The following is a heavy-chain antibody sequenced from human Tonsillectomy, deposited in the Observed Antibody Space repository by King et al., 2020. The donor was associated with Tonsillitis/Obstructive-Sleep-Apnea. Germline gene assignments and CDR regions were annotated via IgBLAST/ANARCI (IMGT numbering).Heavy chain of an antibody. V-gene: IGHV4-34*01. CDR2: IYYSGST. CDR1: GGSFSGYY. D-gene: IGHD5-18*01. Sequence: VQLQQWGAGLLKPSETLSLTCAVYGGSFSGYYWSWIRQPPGKGLEWIGYIYYSGSTYYSPSLKSRVTISVDKSKNQFSLKLSSVTAADTAVYYCARAPVDTAPVPGYWGQGTLVTVSS. CDR3: ARAPVDTAPVPGY. J-gene: IGHJ4*02.